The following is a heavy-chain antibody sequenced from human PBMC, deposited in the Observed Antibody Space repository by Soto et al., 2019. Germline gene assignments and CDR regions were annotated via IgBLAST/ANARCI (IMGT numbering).Heavy chain of an antibody. CDR1: GGSISSHSNY. D-gene: IGHD3-22*01. J-gene: IGHJ4*02. V-gene: IGHV4-31*03. CDR2: IYYDGRT. Sequence: PSETLSLTCTVSGGSISSHSNYWSWIRQHPGKGLEWIGYIYYDGRTYFNPSLQSRLSMSVDTSENQFSLKLSSLTAADTAVYFCARGNPIFDSSGLAFDYWGPGTLVTAPQ. CDR3: ARGNPIFDSSGLAFDY.